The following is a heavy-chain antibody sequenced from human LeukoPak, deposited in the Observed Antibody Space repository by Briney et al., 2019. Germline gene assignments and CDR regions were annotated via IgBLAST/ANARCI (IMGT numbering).Heavy chain of an antibody. Sequence: GGSLRLSCEANGFTFDDYGMSWVRQAPGKGLEWVAGINWNGGRTGYAESLKGRFTISRDNAKSSLFLQMDSLRAEDTALYYCARDLHINVVTPGSTVLHSWGQGTMVTVSS. CDR1: GFTFDDYG. J-gene: IGHJ3*01. D-gene: IGHD4-23*01. V-gene: IGHV3-20*04. CDR2: INWNGGRT. CDR3: ARDLHINVVTPGSTVLHS.